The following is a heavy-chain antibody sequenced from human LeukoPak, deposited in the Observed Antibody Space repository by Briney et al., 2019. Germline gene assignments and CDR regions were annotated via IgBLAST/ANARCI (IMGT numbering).Heavy chain of an antibody. V-gene: IGHV3-7*01. CDR3: AREAYGSGSYYNLYFDY. CDR1: GFTFSSYW. J-gene: IGHJ4*02. Sequence: GGSLRLSCAASGFTFSSYWMSWVRQAPGKGLEWVANIKQDGSEKYYVDSVKGRFTISRDNAKNSLYLQMNSLRAEDTAVYYCAREAYGSGSYYNLYFDYWGQGTLVTVPS. CDR2: IKQDGSEK. D-gene: IGHD3-10*01.